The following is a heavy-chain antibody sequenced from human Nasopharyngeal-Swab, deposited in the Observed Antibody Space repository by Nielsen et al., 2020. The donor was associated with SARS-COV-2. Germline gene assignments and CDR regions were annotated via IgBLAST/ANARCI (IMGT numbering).Heavy chain of an antibody. J-gene: IGHJ5*02. V-gene: IGHV4-59*01. CDR3: ARAPHYTSGWYQFDT. Sequence: SETLSLTYTVSGGSISSFYWTWMRQPPGKGLEWIGYVYYTGSTRYNPSLKSRLTISVDTSKNQFSLKLTYMTAADTAVYFCARAPHYTSGWYQFDTWGQGTLVSVSS. CDR1: GGSISSFY. CDR2: VYYTGST. D-gene: IGHD6-19*01.